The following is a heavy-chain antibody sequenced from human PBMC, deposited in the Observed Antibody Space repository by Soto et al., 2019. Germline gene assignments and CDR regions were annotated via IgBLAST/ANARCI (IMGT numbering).Heavy chain of an antibody. D-gene: IGHD6-13*01. CDR2: IYWDDDK. Sequence: QITLKESGPTLVRPTQTLTLTCTFSGFSLTTNGAGVAWIRQPPGTALEGLALIYWDDDKRYSPSLKNRVTMTKDPAKAQVVFTLTNIDPVDTARYYWAHGSIAAVGYYFDYWGQGTLVTVSS. CDR3: AHGSIAAVGYYFDY. V-gene: IGHV2-5*02. CDR1: GFSLTTNGAG. J-gene: IGHJ4*02.